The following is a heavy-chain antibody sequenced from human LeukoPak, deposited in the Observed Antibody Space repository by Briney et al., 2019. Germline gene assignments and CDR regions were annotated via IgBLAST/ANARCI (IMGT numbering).Heavy chain of an antibody. V-gene: IGHV1-46*01. D-gene: IGHD2-15*01. CDR2: INPSGGST. J-gene: IGHJ4*02. CDR3: AREEVSYCSGGSCYGSDY. CDR1: GYTFTGYY. Sequence: ASVKVSCKASGYTFTGYYMHWVRQAPGQGLEWMGIINPSGGSTSYAQKFQGRVTMTRDTSTSTVYMELSSLRSEDTAVYYCAREEVSYCSGGSCYGSDYWGQGTLVTVSS.